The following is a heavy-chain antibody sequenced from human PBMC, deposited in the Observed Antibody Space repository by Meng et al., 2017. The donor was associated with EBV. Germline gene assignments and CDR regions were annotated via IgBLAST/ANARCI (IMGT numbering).Heavy chain of an antibody. CDR2: IYYSGST. V-gene: IGHV4-61*01. D-gene: IGHD4-17*01. J-gene: IGHJ5*02. Sequence: SGPRSRPLSTSAVSVPRGSYYWSCIRRTPGKGLEWIGYIYYSGSTLYNPSPKSRVTISVDTSKNQFSLKLSSVTAADTAVYYCARGRYYGDYFWFDPWGQGTLVTVSS. CDR3: ARGRYYGDYFWFDP. CDR1: AVSVPRGSYY.